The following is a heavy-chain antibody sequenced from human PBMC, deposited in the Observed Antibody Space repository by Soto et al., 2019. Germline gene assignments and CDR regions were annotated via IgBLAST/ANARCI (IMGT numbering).Heavy chain of an antibody. Sequence: GGSLRLSCLASGFTFSDYAMTWVRHVPGRGLEWVASLDGAGGSTYYADSVRGRFAISRDNSQNTLFLQMKRLTVDDTAIYYCTAPRDEYGSGVSWFTYGMDIWGQGTTVTVS. D-gene: IGHD3-10*01. V-gene: IGHV3-23*01. CDR2: LDGAGGST. CDR1: GFTFSDYA. CDR3: TAPRDEYGSGVSWFTYGMDI. J-gene: IGHJ6*02.